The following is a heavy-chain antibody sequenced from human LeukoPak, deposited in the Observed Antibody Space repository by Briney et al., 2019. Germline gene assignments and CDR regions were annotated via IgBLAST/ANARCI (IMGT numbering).Heavy chain of an antibody. J-gene: IGHJ4*02. V-gene: IGHV4-38-2*02. CDR2: IYHSGST. CDR3: ARDPRYGSGSYPFDY. Sequence: PSETLSLTCTVSGYSISSGYYWGWIRQPPGKGLEWIGSIYHSGSTYYSPSLKSRVTISVDTSKNQFSLKLSSVTAADTAVYYCARDPRYGSGSYPFDYWGQGTLVTVSS. D-gene: IGHD3-10*01. CDR1: GYSISSGYY.